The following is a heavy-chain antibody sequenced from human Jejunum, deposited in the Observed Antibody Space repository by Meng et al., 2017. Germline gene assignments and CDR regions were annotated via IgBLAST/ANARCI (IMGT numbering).Heavy chain of an antibody. CDR1: GYTFNTYG. J-gene: IGHJ4*02. V-gene: IGHV1-18*01. D-gene: IGHD3-3*01. CDR2: TNAYNGNT. Sequence: QGQLVQSGGEVKKPGASVKVSCKASGYTFNTYGISWVRQAPGQGLEWMGWTNAYNGNTNYEEKLQGRVTMTTDTSTSTAYMELRNLRSDDTAVYYCARVASFVSDYWGQGTLVTVSS. CDR3: ARVASFVSDY.